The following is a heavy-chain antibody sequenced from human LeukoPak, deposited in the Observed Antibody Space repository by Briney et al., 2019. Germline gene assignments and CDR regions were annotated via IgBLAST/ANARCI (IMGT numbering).Heavy chain of an antibody. CDR3: ARAAVAGRYFDY. Sequence: GGSLRLSCAASGFIFSSYSVNWVRQAPGKGLEWVSSISGSSTYIDYADSVKGRFTISRDNAKNSLYLQMNSLRAEDTAVYYCARAAVAGRYFDYWGQGTLVTVSS. D-gene: IGHD6-19*01. CDR1: GFIFSSYS. V-gene: IGHV3-21*01. CDR2: ISGSSTYI. J-gene: IGHJ4*02.